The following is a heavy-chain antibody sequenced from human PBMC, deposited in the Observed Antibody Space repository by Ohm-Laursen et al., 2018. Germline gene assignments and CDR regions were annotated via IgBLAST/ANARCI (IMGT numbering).Heavy chain of an antibody. CDR1: GFTFSNYG. CDR2: IWYDGNRK. V-gene: IGHV3-33*01. D-gene: IGHD3-22*01. J-gene: IGHJ4*02. Sequence: SLRLSCSAPGFTFSNYGFHWVRQAPGKGLEWVAVIWYDGNRKYYAESVKGRFTVSRDDSKNTVYLQMNSLRAEDTTVYYCARDDDTSSHYSRFDYWGQGTLVTVSS. CDR3: ARDDDTSSHYSRFDY.